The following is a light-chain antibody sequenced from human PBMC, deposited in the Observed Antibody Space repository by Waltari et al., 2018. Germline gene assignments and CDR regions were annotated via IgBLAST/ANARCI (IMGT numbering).Light chain of an antibody. CDR2: AAS. CDR1: QTISSN. J-gene: IGKJ1*01. CDR3: QHSYGSSGT. V-gene: IGKV1-39*01. Sequence: DIQMTQSPSSLSASVGDRVTITCRASQTISSNLNWYQQQPGKAPKLLIYAASTLQSGVPSRFSGSGSGTDFILTISSLQPEVFATYYCQHSYGSSGTFGQGTKVAIK.